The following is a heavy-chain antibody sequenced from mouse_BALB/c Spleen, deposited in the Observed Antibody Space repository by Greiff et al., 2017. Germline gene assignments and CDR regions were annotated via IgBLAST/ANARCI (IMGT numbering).Heavy chain of an antibody. D-gene: IGHD2-3*01. Sequence: VQLQQSGPELVKPGASVKMSCKASGYTFTSYYIHWVKQRPGQGLEWIGWIYPGDGSTKYNEKFKGKTTLTADKSSSTAYMLLSSLTSEDSAIYFCARPGDDGYYDWYFDVWGAGTTVTVSS. CDR3: ARPGDDGYYDWYFDV. V-gene: IGHV1S56*01. CDR2: IYPGDGST. CDR1: GYTFTSYY. J-gene: IGHJ1*01.